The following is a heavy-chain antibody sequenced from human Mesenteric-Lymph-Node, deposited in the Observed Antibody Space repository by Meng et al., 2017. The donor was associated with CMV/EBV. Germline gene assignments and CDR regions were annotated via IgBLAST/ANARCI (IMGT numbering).Heavy chain of an antibody. J-gene: IGHJ4*02. V-gene: IGHV1-69*04. Sequence: SGGTFSSYAISWVRQAPGQGLAWMGRIIPILNIANYAQKFQGRVTIIADKSTNTAYMELSSLRSEDTAVYYCARDSVGGYSYGLDYWGQGTLVTVSS. D-gene: IGHD5-18*01. CDR3: ARDSVGGYSYGLDY. CDR1: GGTFSSYA. CDR2: IIPILNIA.